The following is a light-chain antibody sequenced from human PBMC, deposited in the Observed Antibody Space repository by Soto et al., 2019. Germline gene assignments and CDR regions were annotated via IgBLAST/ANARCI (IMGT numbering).Light chain of an antibody. CDR1: SSDVGGYNY. CDR2: DVT. J-gene: IGLJ1*01. CDR3: FSYAGSDTFGV. Sequence: QSALTQPRSVSGSPGQSVTISCTGTSSDVGGYNYVSWYQQHPGKAPKLMIYDVTKRPSGVPDRFSGSKSGNTASLTISGLQAEDEADYYCFSYAGSDTFGVFGTGTKVTVL. V-gene: IGLV2-11*01.